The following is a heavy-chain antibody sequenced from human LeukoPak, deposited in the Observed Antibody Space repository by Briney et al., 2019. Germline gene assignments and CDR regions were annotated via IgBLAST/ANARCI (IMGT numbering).Heavy chain of an antibody. Sequence: SVKVSCKASGGTFSSHAISWVRQAPGQGLEWMGGIIPIFGTANYAQKFQGRVTITTDESTSTAYMELRSLRSDDTAVYYCARDYEYDSSGSPFDYWGQGTLVTVSS. V-gene: IGHV1-69*05. J-gene: IGHJ4*02. CDR3: ARDYEYDSSGSPFDY. CDR2: IIPIFGTA. D-gene: IGHD3-22*01. CDR1: GGTFSSHA.